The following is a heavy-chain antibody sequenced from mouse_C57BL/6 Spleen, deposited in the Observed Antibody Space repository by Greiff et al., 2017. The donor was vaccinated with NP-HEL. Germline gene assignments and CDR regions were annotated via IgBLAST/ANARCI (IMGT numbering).Heavy chain of an antibody. CDR1: GYSFTGYF. CDR2: INPYNGDT. CDR3: AGYDDDDGFAY. V-gene: IGHV1-20*01. Sequence: EVQLQQSGPELVKPGDSVKISCKASGYSFTGYFMNWVMQSHGKSLEWIGRINPYNGDTFYNQKFQGKATLTVDKSSSTAHMELRSLPSEDSAVYYCAGYDDDDGFAYWGQGTLVTVSA. J-gene: IGHJ3*01. D-gene: IGHD2-4*01.